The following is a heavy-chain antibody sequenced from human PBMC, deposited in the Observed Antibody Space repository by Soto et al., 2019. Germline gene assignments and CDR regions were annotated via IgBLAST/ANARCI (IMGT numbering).Heavy chain of an antibody. Sequence: QVQLVQSGAEVKKPGSSVKVSCKASGGTFSSYAISWVRQAPGQGLEWMGGIIPIFGTANYAQKFQGRVTITADESTSTAYRELSSLRSEDTAVYYCARARGVAVAPGGPDPFDYWGQGTLVTVSS. D-gene: IGHD6-19*01. CDR2: IIPIFGTA. CDR3: ARARGVAVAPGGPDPFDY. J-gene: IGHJ4*02. CDR1: GGTFSSYA. V-gene: IGHV1-69*01.